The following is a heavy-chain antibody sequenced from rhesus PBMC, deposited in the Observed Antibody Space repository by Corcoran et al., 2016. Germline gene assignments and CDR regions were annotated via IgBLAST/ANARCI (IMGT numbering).Heavy chain of an antibody. CDR1: GFTFSSSA. CDR2: MKSKPNNDET. V-gene: IGHV3-118*01. Sequence: EVQLEESGGGLVQPGGSLRLSCAASGFTFSSSAMHWVRQASGKGLEWVVRMKSKPNNDETGEAESVKGRFTISRDDSKNTAYLQMNILKTEDTAVYYCASRLYFDYWGQGVLVTVSS. CDR3: ASRLYFDY. J-gene: IGHJ4*01. D-gene: IGHD6-19*01.